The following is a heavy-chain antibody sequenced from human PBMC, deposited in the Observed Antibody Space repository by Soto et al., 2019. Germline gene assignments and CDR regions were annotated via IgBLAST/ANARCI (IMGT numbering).Heavy chain of an antibody. CDR3: ARGADSFTYGHKEYFDY. J-gene: IGHJ4*02. D-gene: IGHD3-10*01. Sequence: QVQLVQSGAELKKPGASVKVSCKASGYTFISYDINWVRQATGQGLEWMGWMNPNSGNTGYARKFQGRVTLTRNTSIGTPYMELSSLRSEDTAIYYCARGADSFTYGHKEYFDYWGQGTLVTVSS. CDR2: MNPNSGNT. V-gene: IGHV1-8*01. CDR1: GYTFISYD.